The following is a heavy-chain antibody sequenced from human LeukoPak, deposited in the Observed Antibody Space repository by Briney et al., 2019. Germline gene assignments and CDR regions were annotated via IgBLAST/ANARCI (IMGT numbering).Heavy chain of an antibody. D-gene: IGHD1-26*01. Sequence: GGSLRLSCAASGFTVSSNYMSWVRQAPGKGLEWVSVIYSGGSTYYADSVKGRFTISRDNSKNTLYLQMNSLRAEDTAVYYCARALGSGSYYGMDVWGQGTTVTVSS. V-gene: IGHV3-53*01. CDR3: ARALGSGSYYGMDV. CDR2: IYSGGST. J-gene: IGHJ6*02. CDR1: GFTVSSNY.